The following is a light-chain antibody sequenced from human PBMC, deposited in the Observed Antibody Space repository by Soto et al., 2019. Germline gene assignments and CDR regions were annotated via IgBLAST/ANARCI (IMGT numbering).Light chain of an antibody. V-gene: IGKV1-39*01. CDR3: QQSYSSPPT. CDR2: DAS. Sequence: DIQMTQSPSTLSASVVDRVTLTCRASQSVRSALAWYQQKPGRAPKFLIYDASSLESGVPSRFSGSRSGPDFTLTISSLQPEDFATYYCQQSYSSPPTFGQGTKVDIK. J-gene: IGKJ1*01. CDR1: QSVRSA.